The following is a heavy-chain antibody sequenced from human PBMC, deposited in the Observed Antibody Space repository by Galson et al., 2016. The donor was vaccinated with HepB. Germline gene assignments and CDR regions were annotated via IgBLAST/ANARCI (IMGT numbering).Heavy chain of an antibody. CDR2: INSDGSST. J-gene: IGHJ5*02. Sequence: SLRLSCAASGFTFSTYWMHWVRQAPGKGLVYVSRINSDGSSTTYADSVKGRFTLSRDNAKNTLYLQMKSLRAEDTAVFYCVREGGRGGGSPWGQGALVTVSS. CDR1: GFTFSTYW. CDR3: VREGGRGGGSP. V-gene: IGHV3-74*01. D-gene: IGHD3-16*01.